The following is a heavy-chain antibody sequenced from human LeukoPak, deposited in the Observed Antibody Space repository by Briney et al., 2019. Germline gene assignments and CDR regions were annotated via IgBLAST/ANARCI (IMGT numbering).Heavy chain of an antibody. D-gene: IGHD2/OR15-2a*01. Sequence: SSETLSLTCTVSGGSISSYYWSWIRQPPGKGLEWIGYIYYSGSTNYNPSLKSRVTTSVDTSKNQFSLKLSSVTAADTAVYYCARGSLLVRDAFDIWGQGTMVTVSS. CDR2: IYYSGST. J-gene: IGHJ3*02. CDR1: GGSISSYY. V-gene: IGHV4-59*01. CDR3: ARGSLLVRDAFDI.